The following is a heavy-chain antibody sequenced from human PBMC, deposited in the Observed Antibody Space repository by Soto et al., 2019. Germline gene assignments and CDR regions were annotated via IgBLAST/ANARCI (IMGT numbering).Heavy chain of an antibody. D-gene: IGHD3-16*01. CDR1: GFTFSNAW. CDR2: IKSKTDGGTT. CDR3: LRENYYYYYGMDV. Sequence: GGSLRLSCAASGFTFSNAWMNWVRQAPGKGLEWVGRIKSKTDGGTTDYAAPVKGRFTISRDDSKNTLYLQMNSLKTEDTAVYYCLRENYYYYYGMDVWGQGTTVTVSS. V-gene: IGHV3-15*07. J-gene: IGHJ6*02.